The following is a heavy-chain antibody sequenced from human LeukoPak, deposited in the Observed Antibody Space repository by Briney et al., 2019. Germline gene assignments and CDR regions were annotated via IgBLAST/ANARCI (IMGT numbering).Heavy chain of an antibody. CDR2: INDSGRT. V-gene: IGHV4-34*01. CDR3: AIDIVRGHI. D-gene: IGHD3-10*01. Sequence: PSGTLSLTCAVSGESFSGYYWAWVRQPPGKGLGWIGDINDSGRTNYHPSLKRRLNISVDTSNNQLSLKLSCVTAADTAVYYCAIDIVRGHIWGQGTLVTVA. J-gene: IGHJ4*02. CDR1: GESFSGYY.